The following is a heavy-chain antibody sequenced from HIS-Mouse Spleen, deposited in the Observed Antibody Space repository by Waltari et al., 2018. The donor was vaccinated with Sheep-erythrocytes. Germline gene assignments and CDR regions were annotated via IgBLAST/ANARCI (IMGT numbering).Heavy chain of an antibody. V-gene: IGHV3-30*18. CDR2: ISYDGSNK. CDR1: GFTFSSYG. CDR3: AKDPANWDAFDI. Sequence: CPASGFTFSSYGMHWVRQAPGKGLEWVAVISYDGSNKYYADSVKGRFTISRDNSKNTLYLQMNSLRAEDTAVYYCAKDPANWDAFDIWGQGTMVTVSS. D-gene: IGHD7-27*01. J-gene: IGHJ3*02.